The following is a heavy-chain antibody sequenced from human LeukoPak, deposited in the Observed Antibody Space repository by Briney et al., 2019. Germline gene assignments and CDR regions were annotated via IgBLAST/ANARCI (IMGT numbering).Heavy chain of an antibody. CDR2: IKQDGSEK. D-gene: IGHD2-15*01. V-gene: IGHV3-7*01. CDR1: GFTFSSYW. Sequence: GSLRLSCAASGFTFSSYWMSWVRQAPGKGLEWVANIKQDGSEKYYVDSVKGRFTISRDNAKNSLYLQMNSLRAEDTAVYYCARAEGYCSGGSCYVRRDYFDYWGQGTLVTVSS. CDR3: ARAEGYCSGGSCYVRRDYFDY. J-gene: IGHJ4*02.